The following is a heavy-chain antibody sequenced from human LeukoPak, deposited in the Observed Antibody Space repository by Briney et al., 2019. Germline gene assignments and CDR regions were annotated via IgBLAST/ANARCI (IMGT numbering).Heavy chain of an antibody. D-gene: IGHD1-26*01. J-gene: IGHJ4*02. V-gene: IGHV3-7*03. CDR1: GFSFSSYW. Sequence: PGGSLRLSCAASGFSFSSYWMSWVRQAPGKGLEWVANIKQDGSEKYYVASVKGRFTISRDNAKNSLYLQMNSLRAEDTAVYYCARALPSPWWELLTYFDYWGQGTLVTVSS. CDR3: ARALPSPWWELLTYFDY. CDR2: IKQDGSEK.